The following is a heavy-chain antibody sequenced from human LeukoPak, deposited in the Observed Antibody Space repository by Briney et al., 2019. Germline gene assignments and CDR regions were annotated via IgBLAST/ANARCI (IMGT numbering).Heavy chain of an antibody. CDR3: VRYGSWSYSH. Sequence: PGGSLRLSCAASVFTFSTYWMSWVRQAPGKGLEWVTNIKEDGSQKNYVESVKGRFTISRDNAKNLLSLQMNSLRAEDTAVYYCVRYGSWSYSHWGQGTLVTVSS. J-gene: IGHJ4*02. D-gene: IGHD3-10*01. CDR1: VFTFSTYW. CDR2: IKEDGSQK. V-gene: IGHV3-7*03.